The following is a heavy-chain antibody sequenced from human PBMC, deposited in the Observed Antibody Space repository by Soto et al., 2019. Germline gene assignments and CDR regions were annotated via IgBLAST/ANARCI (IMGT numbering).Heavy chain of an antibody. CDR3: ATVFQDQYSSSSSGGYYFDY. CDR1: GYTLTELS. Sequence: ASVKVSCKVSGYTLTELSMHWVRQAPGKGLEWMGGFDPEDGETIYAQKFQGRVTMTEDTSTDTAYMELSSLRSEDTAVYYCATVFQDQYSSSSSGGYYFDYWGQGTLVTVSS. D-gene: IGHD6-6*01. J-gene: IGHJ4*02. CDR2: FDPEDGET. V-gene: IGHV1-24*01.